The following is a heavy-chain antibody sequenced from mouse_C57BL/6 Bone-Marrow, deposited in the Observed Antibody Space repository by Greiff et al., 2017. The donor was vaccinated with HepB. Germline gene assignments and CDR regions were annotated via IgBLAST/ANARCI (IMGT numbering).Heavy chain of an antibody. Sequence: EVKVVESGPELVKPGASVKIPCKASGYTFTDYNMDWVKQSHGKSLEWIGDINPNNGGTIYNQKFKGKATLTVDKSSSTAYMELRSLTSEDTAVYYCAVYWPYAMDYWGQGTSVTVSS. J-gene: IGHJ4*01. CDR3: AVYWPYAMDY. D-gene: IGHD2-1*01. V-gene: IGHV1-18*01. CDR2: INPNNGGT. CDR1: GYTFTDYN.